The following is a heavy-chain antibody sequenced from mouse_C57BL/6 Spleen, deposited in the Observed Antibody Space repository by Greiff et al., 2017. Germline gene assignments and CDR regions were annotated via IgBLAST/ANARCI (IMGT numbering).Heavy chain of an antibody. CDR2: IYPRSGNT. V-gene: IGHV1-81*01. CDR1: GYTFTSYG. J-gene: IGHJ1*03. Sequence: QVQLQQSGAELARPGASVKLSCKASGYTFTSYGISWVKQRTGQGLEWIGEIYPRSGNTYYNEKFKGKATLTADKYSSTAYMELRSLTSEDSAVYFCARRAGDYSNYEGYFDVWGTGTTVTVSS. CDR3: ARRAGDYSNYEGYFDV. D-gene: IGHD2-5*01.